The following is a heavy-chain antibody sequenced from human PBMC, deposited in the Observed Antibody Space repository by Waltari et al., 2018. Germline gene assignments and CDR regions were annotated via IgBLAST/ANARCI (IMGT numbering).Heavy chain of an antibody. CDR1: ASTFTSQP. D-gene: IGHD1-1*01. J-gene: IGHJ3*02. CDR2: MNPNSGNT. CDR3: ARGGNNPYRDAFDI. Sequence: QLQLVQSGAEVKKPGASGNVSCKPSASTFTSQPINCLRQPTGPGLEWMGWMNPNSGNTGYAQKFQGRVTMTRNTSISKAYMELSSMRAEDTAVYYCARGGNNPYRDAFDIWGQGTMVTVSS. V-gene: IGHV1-8*01.